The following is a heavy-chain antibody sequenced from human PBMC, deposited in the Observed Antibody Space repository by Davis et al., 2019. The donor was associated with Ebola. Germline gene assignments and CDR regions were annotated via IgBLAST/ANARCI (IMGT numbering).Heavy chain of an antibody. CDR3: AKGSSIFFPTNWFDP. CDR2: LRGSAGST. CDR1: GFTITNYA. V-gene: IGHV3-23*01. D-gene: IGHD3-3*02. J-gene: IGHJ5*02. Sequence: GESLKISCAASGFTITNYAVSWVRQAPGKGLEWVSALRGSAGSTYYADSVRGRFTISGDNSKNTLYLQMDSLRAEDTALYYCAKGSSIFFPTNWFDPWGQGTLVTVSS.